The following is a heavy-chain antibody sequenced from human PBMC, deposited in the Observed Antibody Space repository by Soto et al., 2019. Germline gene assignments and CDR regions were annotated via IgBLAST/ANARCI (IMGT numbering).Heavy chain of an antibody. D-gene: IGHD3-10*01. CDR1: GFTFSSYA. V-gene: IGHV3-30-3*01. CDR3: ASYWRAMVRGVINWFDP. CDR2: ISYDGSNK. Sequence: TGGSLRLSCAASGFTFSSYAMHWVRQAPGKGLEWVAVISYDGSNKYYADSVKGRFTISRDNSKNTLYLQMNSLRAEDTAVYYCASYWRAMVRGVINWFDPWGQGTLVTVSS. J-gene: IGHJ5*02.